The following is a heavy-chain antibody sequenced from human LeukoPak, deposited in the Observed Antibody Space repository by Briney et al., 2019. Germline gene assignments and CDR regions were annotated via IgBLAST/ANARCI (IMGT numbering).Heavy chain of an antibody. CDR2: IIPIFGTA. J-gene: IGHJ4*02. CDR1: GGTFSSYA. CDR3: ARLVSYYYDSSDY. Sequence: SVKVSCKASGGTFSSYAISWVRQAPGQGLEWMGGIIPIFGTANYAQKFQGRVTMTTDTSTSTAYMELRSLRSNDTAVYYCARLVSYYYDSSDYWGQGTLVTVSS. V-gene: IGHV1-69*05. D-gene: IGHD3-22*01.